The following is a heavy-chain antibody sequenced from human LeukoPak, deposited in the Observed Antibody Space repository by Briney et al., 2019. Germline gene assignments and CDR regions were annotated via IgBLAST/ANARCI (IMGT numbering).Heavy chain of an antibody. Sequence: ASVKVSCKASGGTFSSYAISWVRQAPGQGLEWMGGIIPIIGTANYAQKFQGRVTITADESTSTAYMELSSLRSEDTAVYYCVRVVRGWSGYYSPFDYWGQGTLVTVSS. J-gene: IGHJ4*02. CDR3: VRVVRGWSGYYSPFDY. CDR1: GGTFSSYA. CDR2: IIPIIGTA. V-gene: IGHV1-69*13. D-gene: IGHD3-3*01.